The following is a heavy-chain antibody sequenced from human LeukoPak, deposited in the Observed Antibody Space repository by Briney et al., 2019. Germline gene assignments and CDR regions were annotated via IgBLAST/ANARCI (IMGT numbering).Heavy chain of an antibody. CDR2: IYYSGST. V-gene: IGHV4-59*01. CDR1: GDSISSYY. D-gene: IGHD6-13*01. CDR3: ARGGYSSSWSGVWWFDP. Sequence: SETLSLTCTVSGDSISSYYWSWIRQPPGKGLEWMGYIYYSGSTNYNPSLKSRVTISVDTSKNQFSLKLSSVTAADTAIYYCARGGYSSSWSGVWWFDPWGQGTLVTVSS. J-gene: IGHJ5*02.